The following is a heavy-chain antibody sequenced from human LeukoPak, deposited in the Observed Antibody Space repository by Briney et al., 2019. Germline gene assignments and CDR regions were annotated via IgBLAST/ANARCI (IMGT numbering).Heavy chain of an antibody. V-gene: IGHV3-21*01. CDR1: GFTFSSYS. CDR3: ARDTSGGDYLFDY. D-gene: IGHD4-17*01. CDR2: ISSSSSYI. Sequence: GGSLRLSCAASGFTFSSYSMNWVRQAPGKGLEWFSSISSSSSYIYYADSVKGRFTISRDNAKSSLYLQMNSLRAEDTAVYYCARDTSGGDYLFDYWGQGTLVTVSS. J-gene: IGHJ4*02.